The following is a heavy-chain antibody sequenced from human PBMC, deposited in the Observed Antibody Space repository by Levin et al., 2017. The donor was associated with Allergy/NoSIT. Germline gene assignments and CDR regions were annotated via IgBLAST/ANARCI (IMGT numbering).Heavy chain of an antibody. CDR3: ARLPGPNGMDV. CDR2: ISGSGGST. CDR1: GFTFSSYA. J-gene: IGHJ6*02. Sequence: PGESLKISCAASGFTFSSYAMSWVRQAPGKGLEWVSAISGSGGSTYYADSVKGRFTISRDNSKNTLYLQMNSLRAEDTAVYYCARLPGPNGMDVWGQGTTVTVSS. V-gene: IGHV3-23*01.